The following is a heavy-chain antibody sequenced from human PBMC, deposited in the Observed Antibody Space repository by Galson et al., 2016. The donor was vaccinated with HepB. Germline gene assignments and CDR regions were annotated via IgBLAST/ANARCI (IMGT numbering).Heavy chain of an antibody. D-gene: IGHD2-2*01. CDR3: SRSDHRYCSRASCHSDY. CDR2: IRSKNYGATP. Sequence: SLRLSCATSGFTFADYLMNWVRQAPGEGLEWVGFIRSKNYGATPDYAASGKGRFTISRDDSRGIAYLQMKSLEVGDTAIYYCSRSDHRYCSRASCHSDYWGQGTLVTVSS. J-gene: IGHJ4*02. V-gene: IGHV3-49*04. CDR1: GFTFADYL.